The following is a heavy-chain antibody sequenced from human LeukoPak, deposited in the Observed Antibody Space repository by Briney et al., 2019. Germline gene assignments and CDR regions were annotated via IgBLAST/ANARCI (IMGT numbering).Heavy chain of an antibody. V-gene: IGHV1-8*01. J-gene: IGHJ4*02. Sequence: ASVKVSCKASGYTFTNYDINWVRQATGQGLEWMGWMNPNSGNTGYAQKFQGRVTMTRNTSITTAYMELSSLRSEDTAVYYRARRRGWPNYFDYWGKGTLVTVSS. D-gene: IGHD6-19*01. CDR1: GYTFTNYD. CDR3: ARRRGWPNYFDY. CDR2: MNPNSGNT.